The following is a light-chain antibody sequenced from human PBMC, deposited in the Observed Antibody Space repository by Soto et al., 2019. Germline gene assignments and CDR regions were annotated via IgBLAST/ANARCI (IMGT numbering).Light chain of an antibody. CDR1: QSISGW. CDR2: RAS. CDR3: QQYYTYSRT. Sequence: DIQMTQSPSALSASVGDRVTITCRASQSISGWLAWYQQKPGKAPNLLISRASTLESGVPSRFSGSVSGTEFTLTISSLQPDDFATYYCQQYYTYSRTFGQGTKVQIK. V-gene: IGKV1-5*03. J-gene: IGKJ1*01.